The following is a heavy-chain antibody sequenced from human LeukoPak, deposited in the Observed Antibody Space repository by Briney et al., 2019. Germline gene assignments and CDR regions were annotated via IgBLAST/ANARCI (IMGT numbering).Heavy chain of an antibody. CDR1: RFTFSSYV. CDR2: ISDSGGST. D-gene: IGHD2-2*01. V-gene: IGHV3-23*01. J-gene: IGHJ4*02. Sequence: PGGSLRLSCAASRFTFSSYVMSWVRQAPGKGLEWVSAISDSGGSTYYADSVKGRFTISRDNSKNTLYLQMNSLRAEDTAIYYCAKRAAPGASHFDYWGQGTLVTVSS. CDR3: AKRAAPGASHFDY.